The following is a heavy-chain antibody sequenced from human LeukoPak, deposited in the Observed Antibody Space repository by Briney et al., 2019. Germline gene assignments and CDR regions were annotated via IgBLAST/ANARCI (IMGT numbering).Heavy chain of an antibody. D-gene: IGHD5-18*01. CDR1: GGSISSYY. V-gene: IGHV4-59*08. Sequence: SETLSLTCTVSGGSISSYYWSWIRQPPGKGLEWIGYIYYTGSTNYNPSLKSRVTISVDTSKNLFSLKLSSVTTADTAVYYCARHVQDTSMISPLYYFDYWGQGTLVTVSS. J-gene: IGHJ4*02. CDR3: ARHVQDTSMISPLYYFDY. CDR2: IYYTGST.